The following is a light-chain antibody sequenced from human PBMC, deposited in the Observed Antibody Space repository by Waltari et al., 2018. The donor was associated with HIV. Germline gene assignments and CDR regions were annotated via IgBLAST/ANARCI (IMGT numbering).Light chain of an antibody. Sequence: QSVLTQPPSASGTPGQRVTISCSGSSSTIGSNTVYWYQQLPGTAPKLLIYRNIQRPSGVPDRFSGSKAGSSASLAISGLRSEDEADYYCATWDDSLSVVVFGGGTKLTVL. J-gene: IGLJ2*01. CDR1: SSTIGSNT. CDR2: RNI. V-gene: IGLV1-47*01. CDR3: ATWDDSLSVVV.